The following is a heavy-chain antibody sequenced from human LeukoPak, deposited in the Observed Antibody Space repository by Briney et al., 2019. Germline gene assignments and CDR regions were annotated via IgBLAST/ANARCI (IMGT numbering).Heavy chain of an antibody. CDR3: ARRAAGTRRFSTGFDP. CDR2: INHSGST. J-gene: IGHJ5*02. D-gene: IGHD6-25*01. Sequence: KTSETLSLTCAVYGGSFSGYYWSWIRQPPGKGLEWIGEINHSGSTNYNPSLKSRVTISVDTSKNQFSLKLSSVTAADTAVYYCARRAAGTRRFSTGFDPWGQGTLVTVSS. V-gene: IGHV4-34*01. CDR1: GGSFSGYY.